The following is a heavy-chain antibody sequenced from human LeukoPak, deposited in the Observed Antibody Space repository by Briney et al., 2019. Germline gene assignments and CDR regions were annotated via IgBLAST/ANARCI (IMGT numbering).Heavy chain of an antibody. Sequence: GASVKVSCKASGYTFTSYDINWVRQATGQGLEWMGWMNPNSGNTGYAQKFQGRVTITRNTSISTAYMELSSLRSEDTAVYYCARGPIVVVPAARGYYFDYWGQGTLVTVSS. CDR2: MNPNSGNT. V-gene: IGHV1-8*01. CDR1: GYTFTSYD. D-gene: IGHD2-2*01. CDR3: ARGPIVVVPAARGYYFDY. J-gene: IGHJ4*02.